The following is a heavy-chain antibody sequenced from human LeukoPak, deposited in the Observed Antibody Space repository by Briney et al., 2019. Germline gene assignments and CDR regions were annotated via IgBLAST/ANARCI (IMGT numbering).Heavy chain of an antibody. J-gene: IGHJ4*02. CDR2: ISYDGSNK. Sequence: GRSLRLSCAASGFTFSSYGMHWVRQAPGKGLEWVAVISYDGSNKYYADSVKGRFTISRDNSKNTLYLQMNSLRAEDTAVYYCAKGALTGWGQGTLVTVSS. CDR3: AKGALTG. D-gene: IGHD2-8*01. V-gene: IGHV3-30*18. CDR1: GFTFSSYG.